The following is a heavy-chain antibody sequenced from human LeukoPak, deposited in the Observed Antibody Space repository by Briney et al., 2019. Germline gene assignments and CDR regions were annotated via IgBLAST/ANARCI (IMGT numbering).Heavy chain of an antibody. CDR1: GGTFSSYA. CDR2: IIPIFGTA. V-gene: IGHV1-69*05. CDR3: ARENNGGYGDDAFDI. D-gene: IGHD4-17*01. J-gene: IGHJ3*02. Sequence: GSSVKVSCKASGGTFSSYAISWVRQAPGQGLEWMGGIIPIFGTANYAQKFQGRVTITTDESTSPAYMELSSLRSEDTAVYYCARENNGGYGDDAFDIGAKGQWSPSLQ.